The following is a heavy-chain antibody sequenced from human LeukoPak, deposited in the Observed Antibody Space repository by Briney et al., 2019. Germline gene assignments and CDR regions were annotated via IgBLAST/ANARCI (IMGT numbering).Heavy chain of an antibody. CDR3: ARVLSGSWDWFDP. CDR2: INPDGSTT. J-gene: IGHJ5*02. V-gene: IGHV3-74*01. CDR1: GFTFSRYW. D-gene: IGHD3-22*01. Sequence: PGGSLRLSCAASGFTFSRYWIHWVRQAPGKGLEWVSRINPDGSTTTHADSVKGRFTISRDNAKNTLYLQMNSLSAEDTAMYYCARVLSGSWDWFDPWGQGTLVTVSS.